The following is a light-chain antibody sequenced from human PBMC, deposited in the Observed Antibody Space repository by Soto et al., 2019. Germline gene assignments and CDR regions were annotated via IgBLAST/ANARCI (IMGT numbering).Light chain of an antibody. Sequence: DIVMTQSPLSLPVTPGEPASISCRSSQSLLHSNGYNYLDWYLQKPGQSPQLLIYLGSNRAAGVPDRFSGSGSGTDFTLKISRVEAEDVGVYYCIQHLQSWTFGQGTKVEIK. CDR1: QSLLHSNGYNY. V-gene: IGKV2-28*01. CDR3: IQHLQSWT. J-gene: IGKJ1*01. CDR2: LGS.